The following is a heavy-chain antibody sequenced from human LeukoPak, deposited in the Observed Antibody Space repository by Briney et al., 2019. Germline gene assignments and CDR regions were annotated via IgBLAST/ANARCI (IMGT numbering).Heavy chain of an antibody. CDR1: GFTFSSYA. J-gene: IGHJ4*02. D-gene: IGHD1-26*01. Sequence: GGSLRLSCAASGFTFSSYAMSWVRQAPGKGLEWVSAISGSGGSTYYADSVKGRFTISRDNSKNTLYLQMNSLRAEDTAVYYCAKTLGTLVGATTVFDYWGQGTLVTVSS. CDR3: AKTLGTLVGATTVFDY. CDR2: ISGSGGST. V-gene: IGHV3-23*01.